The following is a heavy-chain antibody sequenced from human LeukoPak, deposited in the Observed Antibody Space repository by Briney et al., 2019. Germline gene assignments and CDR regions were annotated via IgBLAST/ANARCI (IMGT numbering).Heavy chain of an antibody. Sequence: KPSETLSLTCTVAGGSISSYYWSWIRQPPGEGLGWNGYIYYSGSTNYYPSLKSRVTISVDTSKNQFSLKLSSVTAADTAVYYCARYSGSPNWYYYYYMDVWGKGTTVTVSS. D-gene: IGHD1-26*01. CDR2: IYYSGST. CDR1: GGSISSYY. J-gene: IGHJ6*03. CDR3: ARYSGSPNWYYYYYMDV. V-gene: IGHV4-59*01.